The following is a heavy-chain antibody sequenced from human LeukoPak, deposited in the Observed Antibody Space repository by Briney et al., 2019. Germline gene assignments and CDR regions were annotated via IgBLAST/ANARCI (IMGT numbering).Heavy chain of an antibody. V-gene: IGHV3-33*06. CDR1: GFIFSNYG. D-gene: IGHD6-19*01. J-gene: IGHJ5*02. CDR2: IWSDGSNV. Sequence: GGSLRLSCAASGFIFSNYGMHWARQAPGKGLEWVGVIWSDGSNVKYPDSVKGRFTISRDNSKNTLYLQMNSLRAEDTAVYYCAKVYIAVAHNRFDPWGQGTLVTVSS. CDR3: AKVYIAVAHNRFDP.